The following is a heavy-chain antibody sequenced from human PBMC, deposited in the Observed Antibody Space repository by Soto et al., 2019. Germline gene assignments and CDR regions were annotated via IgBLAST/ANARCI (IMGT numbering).Heavy chain of an antibody. V-gene: IGHV1-69*13. Sequence: SVKVSCKASGGTFSSYAISWVRQAPGQGLEWMGGIIPIFGTANYAQKFQGRVTITADESTSTAYMELSSLRSEDTAVYYCAREEVGANMTGAVDIWGQGTMVTV. J-gene: IGHJ3*02. D-gene: IGHD1-26*01. CDR1: GGTFSSYA. CDR3: AREEVGANMTGAVDI. CDR2: IIPIFGTA.